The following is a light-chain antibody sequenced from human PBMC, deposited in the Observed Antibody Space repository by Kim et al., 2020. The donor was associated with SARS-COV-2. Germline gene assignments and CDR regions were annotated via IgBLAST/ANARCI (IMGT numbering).Light chain of an antibody. J-gene: IGLJ1*01. Sequence: SYELTQPPSVSVSPGQTASITRSGDQLGDKYACWYQQMPGQSPVLVIHQDSKRPSGIPERFSCSNSGNTAALPISGTQALDEADYYCQAWDSSTAYVLGT. CDR1: QLGDKY. CDR2: QDS. V-gene: IGLV3-1*01. CDR3: QAWDSSTAYV.